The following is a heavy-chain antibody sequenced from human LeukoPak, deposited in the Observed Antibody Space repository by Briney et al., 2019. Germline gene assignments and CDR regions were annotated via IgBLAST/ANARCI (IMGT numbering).Heavy chain of an antibody. V-gene: IGHV1-2*02. D-gene: IGHD6-19*01. J-gene: IGHJ4*02. CDR3: ARGSPSSSGWYGDY. Sequence: GASVKVSCKASGYTFTGYYMHWVRQAPGQGLKWMGWINPNSGGTNYAQKFQGRVTMTRDTSISTAYMELSRLRSDDTAVYYCARGSPSSSGWYGDYWGQGTLVTVSS. CDR2: INPNSGGT. CDR1: GYTFTGYY.